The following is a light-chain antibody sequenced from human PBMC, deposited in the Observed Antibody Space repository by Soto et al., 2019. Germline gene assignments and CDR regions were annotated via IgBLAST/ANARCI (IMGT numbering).Light chain of an antibody. CDR2: DVS. Sequence: QSALTQPASGSGSPGQSVAISCTGTSSDVGAYNYVSWYQQLPGKAPKLLIYDVSHRPSWVSDRFSGSKSGNTASLTISGLQAEDEGDYYCNSYTSSSTLYVFGTGTKVTVL. V-gene: IGLV2-14*01. J-gene: IGLJ1*01. CDR1: SSDVGAYNY. CDR3: NSYTSSSTLYV.